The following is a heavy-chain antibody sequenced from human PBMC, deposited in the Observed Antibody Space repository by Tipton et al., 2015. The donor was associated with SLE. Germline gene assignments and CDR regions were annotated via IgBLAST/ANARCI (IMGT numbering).Heavy chain of an antibody. D-gene: IGHD3/OR15-3a*01. CDR1: GGSINSGY. J-gene: IGHJ4*02. CDR3: AQRSSFLTGHYTD. Sequence: TLSLTCTVSGGSINSGYWSWIRQPAGKGLEWTGRIYSGGSFYYNPSLKSRVTMSVDKSTNRFSLKVTSVTAADTAVYYCAQRSSFLTGHYTDWGQGTLVTVSS. CDR2: IYSGGSF. V-gene: IGHV4-4*07.